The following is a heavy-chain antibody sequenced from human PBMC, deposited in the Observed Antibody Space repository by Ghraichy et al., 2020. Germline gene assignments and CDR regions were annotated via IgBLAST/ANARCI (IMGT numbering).Heavy chain of an antibody. V-gene: IGHV4-59*01. CDR1: GDSINNYY. CDR2: IYFSGST. D-gene: IGHD4-17*01. Sequence: SETLSLTCTVSGDSINNYYWSWIRQPPGKGLEWIGNIYFSGSTKYNPSLKSRVTISVDRTKNQFSLRLSSVTAADTAVYYCARRPNGNWFDPWGQGTLVTVSS. CDR3: ARRPNGNWFDP. J-gene: IGHJ5*02.